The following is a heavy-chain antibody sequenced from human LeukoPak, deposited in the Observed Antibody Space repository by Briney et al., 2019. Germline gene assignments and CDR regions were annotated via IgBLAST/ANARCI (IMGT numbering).Heavy chain of an antibody. CDR2: ISYDGSNK. J-gene: IGHJ4*02. CDR1: GFTFSSYA. V-gene: IGHV3-30-3*01. D-gene: IGHD5-18*01. Sequence: PGGSLRLSCAAPGFTFSSYAMHWVRQAPGKGLEWVAVISYDGSNKYYADSVKGRSTISRDNSKNTLYLQMNSLRAEDTAVYYCAREALRGYSYGYGLDYWGQGTLVTVSS. CDR3: AREALRGYSYGYGLDY.